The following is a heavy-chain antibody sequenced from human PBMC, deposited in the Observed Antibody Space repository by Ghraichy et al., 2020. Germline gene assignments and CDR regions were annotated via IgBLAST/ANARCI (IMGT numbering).Heavy chain of an antibody. CDR2: IYFGGNT. CDR3: ARRPAGSHFGAFDI. CDR1: GVSVSSDRYY. J-gene: IGHJ3*02. D-gene: IGHD1-26*01. V-gene: IGHV4-39*01. Sequence: SETLSLTCTVSGVSVSSDRYYWGWIRQPPGKGLEWVGSIYFGGNTYYNPSLTSRVTMDTSKNQFSLKLPFVTASDTAVYYCARRPAGSHFGAFDIWGQGTMVTVSS.